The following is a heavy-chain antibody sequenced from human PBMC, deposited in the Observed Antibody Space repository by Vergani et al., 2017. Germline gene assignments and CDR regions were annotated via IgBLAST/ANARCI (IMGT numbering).Heavy chain of an antibody. V-gene: IGHV1-8*01. CDR3: ARGXGSSHYYYYYYMDV. Sequence: QVQLVQSGAEVKKPGASVKVSCKASGYTFTSYDINWVRQATGQGLEWMGWMNPNSGNTGYAQKFQGRVTMTRNTSISTAYMELSSLRSEDTAVYYCARGXGSSHYYYYYYMDVWGKGTTVTVSS. J-gene: IGHJ6*03. CDR2: MNPNSGNT. D-gene: IGHD6-6*01. CDR1: GYTFTSYD.